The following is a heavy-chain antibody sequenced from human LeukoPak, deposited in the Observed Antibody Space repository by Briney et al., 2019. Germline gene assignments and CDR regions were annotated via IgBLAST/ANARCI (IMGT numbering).Heavy chain of an antibody. CDR1: GFTFSSYW. CDR2: IKQDGSEK. J-gene: IGHJ4*02. V-gene: IGHV3-7*01. CDR3: ARGVLTGYYYFDY. D-gene: IGHD3-9*01. Sequence: GGSLRLSCAASGFTFSSYWMSWVRQAPGKGLEWLANIKQDGSEKYYVDSVKGRFTISRDNAENSLYLQMNSLRAEDSAVYYCARGVLTGYYYFDYWGQGTLVTVSS.